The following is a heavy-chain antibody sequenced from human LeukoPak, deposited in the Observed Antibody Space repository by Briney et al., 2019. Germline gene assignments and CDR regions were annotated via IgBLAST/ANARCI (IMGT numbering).Heavy chain of an antibody. CDR3: ARDAPGYSSGWYPRFDIYYYYYHMDV. CDR1: GYTFTSYG. V-gene: IGHV1-18*01. Sequence: ASVKVSCKASGYTFTSYGISWVRRAPGQGLEWMGWISAYNGNTNYAQKLQGRVTMTTDTSTSTAYMELRSLRSDDTAVYYCARDAPGYSSGWYPRFDIYYYYYHMDVWGKGTTVTISS. CDR2: ISAYNGNT. D-gene: IGHD6-19*01. J-gene: IGHJ6*03.